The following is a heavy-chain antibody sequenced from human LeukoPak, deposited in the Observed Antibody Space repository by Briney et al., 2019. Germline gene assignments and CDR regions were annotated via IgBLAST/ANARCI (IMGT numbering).Heavy chain of an antibody. D-gene: IGHD5-24*01. Sequence: GGSLRLSCAASGFPFSDYYMNWVRQAPGKGLEWVSAISSSSTYIYYADSVKGRFTISRDNAENSLYLQMNGLGVEDTAVYFCARGEQKATITGLGSWGQGTLVTVSS. J-gene: IGHJ5*02. CDR2: ISSSSTYI. V-gene: IGHV3-21*06. CDR3: ARGEQKATITGLGS. CDR1: GFPFSDYY.